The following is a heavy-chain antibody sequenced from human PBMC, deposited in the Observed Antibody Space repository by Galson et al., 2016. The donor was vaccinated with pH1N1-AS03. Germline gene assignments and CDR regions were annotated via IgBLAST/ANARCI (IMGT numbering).Heavy chain of an antibody. CDR2: IAATGPT. D-gene: IGHD2-15*01. CDR1: GFTVTRND. Sequence: SLRLSCAASGFTVTRNDMHWVRQATGKGLEWVSIIAATGPTHYADSVKGRFTISRDNAKNSLYLQMNSLRGGDTALYYCAKSPGYCSASSCSDQGYFDSWGQGTLVTVSS. CDR3: AKSPGYCSASSCSDQGYFDS. J-gene: IGHJ4*02. V-gene: IGHV3-13*01.